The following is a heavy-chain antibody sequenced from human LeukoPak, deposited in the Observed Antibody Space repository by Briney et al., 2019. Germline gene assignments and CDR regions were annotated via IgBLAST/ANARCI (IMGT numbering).Heavy chain of an antibody. CDR2: IYYSGST. Sequence: SETLSLTCTVSGGSISSSSYYWGWIRQPPGKGLEWIGSIYYSGSTYYNPSLKSRVTISVDTSKNQFSLKLSSVTAADTAVYYCARRGAQQLGLWGQGTLVTVSS. CDR3: ARRGAQQLGL. J-gene: IGHJ4*02. V-gene: IGHV4-39*07. CDR1: GGSISSSSYY. D-gene: IGHD6-13*01.